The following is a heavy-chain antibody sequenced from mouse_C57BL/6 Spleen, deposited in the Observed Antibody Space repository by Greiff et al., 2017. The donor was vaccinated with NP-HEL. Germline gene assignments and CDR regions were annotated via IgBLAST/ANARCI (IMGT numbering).Heavy chain of an antibody. J-gene: IGHJ2*01. CDR3: ARYHEDYCDY. CDR2: IDPANGNT. CDR1: GFTIKNTY. Sequence: VQLQQSVAELVRPGASVKLSCTASGFTIKNTYMHWVKQRPEQGLEWIGRIDPANGNTKYAPKFQGKATITADTSSNTAYLQLSSLTSEDTAIYYCARYHEDYCDYWGQGTTLTVSS. V-gene: IGHV14-3*01.